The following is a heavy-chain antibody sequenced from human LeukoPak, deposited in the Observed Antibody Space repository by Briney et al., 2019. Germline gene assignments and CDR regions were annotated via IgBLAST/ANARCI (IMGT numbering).Heavy chain of an antibody. D-gene: IGHD3-10*01. Sequence: GGSLRLSCAVSGFTFDDYAMSWVRQAPGKGLEWVSAISGSGGSTYYADSVKGRFTISRDNSKNTLYLQMNSLRAEDTAVYYCAKGVNRITMVRGVIITGYFDYWGQGTLVTVSS. J-gene: IGHJ4*02. CDR2: ISGSGGST. CDR3: AKGVNRITMVRGVIITGYFDY. CDR1: GFTFDDYA. V-gene: IGHV3-23*01.